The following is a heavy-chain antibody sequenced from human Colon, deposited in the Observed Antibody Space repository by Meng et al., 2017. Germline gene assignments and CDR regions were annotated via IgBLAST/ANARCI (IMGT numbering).Heavy chain of an antibody. D-gene: IGHD6-19*01. V-gene: IGHV3-7*03. Sequence: GESLKISCAASGFTFSTCWMSWVRQAPRKGLEWVATIKQDGSYKLYVDSVKGRFTISRDNTENSLYLQMNSLRAEDTAIYYCASGVQWVDGNIDYWGQGTLVTVSS. CDR3: ASGVQWVDGNIDY. J-gene: IGHJ4*02. CDR1: GFTFSTCW. CDR2: IKQDGSYK.